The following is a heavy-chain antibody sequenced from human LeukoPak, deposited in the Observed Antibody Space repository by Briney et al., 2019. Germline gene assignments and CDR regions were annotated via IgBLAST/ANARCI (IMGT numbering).Heavy chain of an antibody. V-gene: IGHV3-30*04. CDR2: ISYDGSNK. D-gene: IGHD2-2*02. CDR3: ARDVRIGAAIENYFDY. CDR1: GFTFSSYA. J-gene: IGHJ4*02. Sequence: PGRSLRLSRAASGFTFSSYAMHWVRQAPAKGLEWVAVISYDGSNKYYADSVKGRFTISRDNSKNTLYLQMNSLRAEDTAVYYCARDVRIGAAIENYFDYWGQGTLVTVSS.